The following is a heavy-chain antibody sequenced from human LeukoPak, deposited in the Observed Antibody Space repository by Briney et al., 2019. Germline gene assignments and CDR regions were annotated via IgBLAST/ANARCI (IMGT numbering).Heavy chain of an antibody. CDR3: ARGLGILYDAFDI. Sequence: PGGSLRLSCAASGFTVSSNYMSWVRQAPGKGLEWVAVIYSGGSTYYADSVKGRFTISRDNSENTLYLQMNSLRAEDTAVYYCARGLGILYDAFDIWGQGTMVTVSS. V-gene: IGHV3-53*01. J-gene: IGHJ3*02. CDR1: GFTVSSNY. D-gene: IGHD2-15*01. CDR2: IYSGGST.